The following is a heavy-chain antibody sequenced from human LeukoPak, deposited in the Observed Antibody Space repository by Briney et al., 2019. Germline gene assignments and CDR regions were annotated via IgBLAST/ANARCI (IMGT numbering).Heavy chain of an antibody. CDR3: ARVGSTWSFDY. J-gene: IGHJ4*02. D-gene: IGHD6-13*01. Sequence: GSLRLSCAASGFTFISYTMNWVRQAPGKGLEWVSSITSTGRYIYYADSVKGRFTISRDNAKNSLYLQMNSLKSEDTAVYYCARVGSTWSFDYWGQGTLVTVSS. CDR1: GFTFISYT. CDR2: ITSTGRYI. V-gene: IGHV3-21*04.